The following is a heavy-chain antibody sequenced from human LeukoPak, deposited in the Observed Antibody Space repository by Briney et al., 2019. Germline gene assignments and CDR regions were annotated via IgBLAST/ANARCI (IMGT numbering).Heavy chain of an antibody. V-gene: IGHV3-21*01. J-gene: IGHJ3*02. CDR3: ARDPVNDFRRPHDAFDI. Sequence: PGGSLRLSCAASGFTFSSYSMNWVRQAPGKGLEWVSSISSSSSYIYYADSVKGRFTISRDNAKNSLYLQMDSLRAEDTAVYYCARDPVNDFRRPHDAFDIWGQGTMVTVSS. CDR1: GFTFSSYS. CDR2: ISSSSSYI. D-gene: IGHD3-3*01.